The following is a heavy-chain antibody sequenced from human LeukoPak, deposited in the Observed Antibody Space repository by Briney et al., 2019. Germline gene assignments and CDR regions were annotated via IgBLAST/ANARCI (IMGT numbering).Heavy chain of an antibody. Sequence: PGGSLRLSCAASGFTFSSYWMSWVRQAPGKGLEWVANINQGGSGNFYVDSVKGRFTVSRENTKNSLFLQMNSLRAEDTAVYYCARVYCSGQSCYSFFDNWGQGTLVTVSS. CDR3: ARVYCSGQSCYSFFDN. CDR2: INQGGSGN. J-gene: IGHJ4*02. D-gene: IGHD2-15*01. CDR1: GFTFSSYW. V-gene: IGHV3-7*05.